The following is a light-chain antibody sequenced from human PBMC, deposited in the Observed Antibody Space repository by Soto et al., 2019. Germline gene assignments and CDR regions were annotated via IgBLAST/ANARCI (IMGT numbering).Light chain of an antibody. J-gene: IGKJ5*01. CDR3: QQGYITPPVT. Sequence: DIQMTQSPSSLSAAMGDRATITCRASQDIKNYLNWYQHKTGAAPKLLIFGSSNLESGVPARFSDQGAAKEFNFSISSLQREDFATDYWQQGYITPPVTFGQGTRVDI. CDR1: QDIKNY. V-gene: IGKV1-39*01. CDR2: GSS.